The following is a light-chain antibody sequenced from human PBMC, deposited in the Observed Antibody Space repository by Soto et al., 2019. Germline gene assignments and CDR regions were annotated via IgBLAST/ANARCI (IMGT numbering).Light chain of an antibody. CDR3: SSYTSSSTLYV. J-gene: IGLJ1*01. Sequence: QSVLTQPASVSGSPGQSITTSCTGTSSDVGGYNYVSWYQQHPGKAHKLMIYDVSNRPSGVSNRFSGSKSGNTASLTIYGLQAEDEADYYCSSYTSSSTLYVFGTGTKVTVL. CDR2: DVS. CDR1: SSDVGGYNY. V-gene: IGLV2-14*01.